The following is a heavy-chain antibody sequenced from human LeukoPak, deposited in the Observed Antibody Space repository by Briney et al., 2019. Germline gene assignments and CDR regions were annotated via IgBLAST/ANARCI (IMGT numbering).Heavy chain of an antibody. CDR1: GFTFSSYA. J-gene: IGHJ4*02. Sequence: PGGSLRLSCAASGFTFSSYAMNWVRQAPGKGLEWVSAISGSGSITYHADSVKGRFTISRDNSKNTLYLQMNSLRAEDTAVYYCAKGSSYYGSGSHFDYWGQGTLVTVSS. V-gene: IGHV3-23*01. CDR3: AKGSSYYGSGSHFDY. D-gene: IGHD3-10*01. CDR2: ISGSGSIT.